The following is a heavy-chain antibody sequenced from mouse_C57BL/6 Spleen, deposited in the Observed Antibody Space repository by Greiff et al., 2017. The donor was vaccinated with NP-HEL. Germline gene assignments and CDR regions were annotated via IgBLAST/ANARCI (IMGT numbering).Heavy chain of an antibody. CDR3: ARLLGYAMDY. CDR2: ISSGGSYT. V-gene: IGHV5-6*01. Sequence: EVHLVESGGDLVKPGGSLKLSCAASGFTFSSYGMSWVRQTPDKRLEWVATISSGGSYTYYPDSVKGRFTISRDNAKNTLYLQMSSLKSEDTAMYYCARLLGYAMDYWGQGTSVTVSS. D-gene: IGHD4-1*01. CDR1: GFTFSSYG. J-gene: IGHJ4*01.